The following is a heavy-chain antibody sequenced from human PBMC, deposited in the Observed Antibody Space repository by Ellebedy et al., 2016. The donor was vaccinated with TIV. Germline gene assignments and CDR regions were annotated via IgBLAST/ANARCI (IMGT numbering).Heavy chain of an antibody. CDR3: ARDHRSRALDI. Sequence: GESLKISCAASGFTFGDYAMNWVRQAPGRGLEWISHISIGSSVIYYADSVKGRFTISRDNAKNSLYLQMNSLRAEDTAVYYCARDHRSRALDIWGQGTMVTVSS. CDR1: GFTFGDYA. J-gene: IGHJ3*02. V-gene: IGHV3-48*04. CDR2: ISIGSSVI.